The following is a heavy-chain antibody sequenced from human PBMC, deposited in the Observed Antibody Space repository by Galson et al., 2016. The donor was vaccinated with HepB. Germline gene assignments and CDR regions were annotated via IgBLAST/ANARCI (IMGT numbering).Heavy chain of an antibody. CDR1: GYSLTEVS. CDR2: FGPGDGET. Sequence: SVKVSCKVSGYSLTEVSMHWVRQAPGKGLEWMGGFGPGDGETIYAQKFQGRVTVTEDASTDTAYMELSSLRSDDTAVYYCAVGAMATWGQGTLVTVSS. D-gene: IGHD1-26*01. CDR3: AVGAMAT. J-gene: IGHJ5*02. V-gene: IGHV1-24*01.